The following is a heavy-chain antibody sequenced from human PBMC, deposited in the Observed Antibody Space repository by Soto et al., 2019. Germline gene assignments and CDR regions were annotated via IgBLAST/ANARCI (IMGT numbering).Heavy chain of an antibody. CDR2: IYWDNDR. V-gene: IGHV2-5*02. D-gene: IGHD6-13*01. CDR1: GFSLTTSGVG. Sequence: QIALEESGPALVKPTQTLTLTCTFSGFSLTTSGVGVGWIRQPPGKALEWLAFIYWDNDRRYSPSLRTRLTIKKDTSKNQLVLIMTDMDPVDTATYYCAHARTRAGPGLVVSWSTSGIPRTCFDSWCQGILVTVSS. CDR3: AHARTRAGPGLVVSWSTSGIPRTCFDS. J-gene: IGHJ5*01.